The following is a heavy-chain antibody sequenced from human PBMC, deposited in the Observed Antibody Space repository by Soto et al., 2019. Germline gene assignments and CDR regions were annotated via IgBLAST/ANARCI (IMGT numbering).Heavy chain of an antibody. CDR3: ARGLIGRGMVATA. D-gene: IGHD3-3*01. J-gene: IGHJ4*02. CDR1: GDSFTSYD. V-gene: IGHV1-8*01. Sequence: QVQLVQSGAEVKKPGASVRVSCRDPGDSFTSYDINWVRQAAGQGFEWLGRMNSNSGNTGYAQSFQGRVSMTRDTSLRTAYLELRSLTTDDPAVYFRARGLIGRGMVATAWGQGTPVNVSS. CDR2: MNSNSGNT.